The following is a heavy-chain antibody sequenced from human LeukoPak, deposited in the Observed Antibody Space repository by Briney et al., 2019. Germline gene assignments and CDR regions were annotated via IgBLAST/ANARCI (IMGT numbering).Heavy chain of an antibody. CDR1: GFTFNSHH. Sequence: PGGSLRLSCAVSGFTFNSHHIHWVRQAPNKGLDWVAVVPYDGTSPLHAASVNGRFTISRDNSKDTVFPQMNSLRVDDTAIYYCARQSLGASGLDHWGQGVLVTVSS. CDR2: VPYDGTSP. CDR3: ARQSLGASGLDH. D-gene: IGHD1-26*01. J-gene: IGHJ4*02. V-gene: IGHV3-30*03.